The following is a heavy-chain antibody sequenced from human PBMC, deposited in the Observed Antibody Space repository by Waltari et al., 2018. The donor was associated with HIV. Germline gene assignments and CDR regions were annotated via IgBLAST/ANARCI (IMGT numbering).Heavy chain of an antibody. J-gene: IGHJ4*02. Sequence: EEKLVESGGGLVQPGGSLRLSCAAFGFTFSGNWMHWVRQVPGKGLAWVSRINSDGSDTSTADSVKGRFTISRDNAKNTLYLQMNRLRAEDTAVYYCVRGAPFDFWGQGALVAVSS. CDR3: VRGAPFDF. V-gene: IGHV3-74*01. CDR2: INSDGSDT. CDR1: GFTFSGNW.